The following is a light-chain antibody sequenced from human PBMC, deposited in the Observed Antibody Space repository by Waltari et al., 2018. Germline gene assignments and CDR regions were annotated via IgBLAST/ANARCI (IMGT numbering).Light chain of an antibody. CDR1: SLRSYY. J-gene: IGLJ3*02. V-gene: IGLV3-19*01. CDR3: NSRDSSGNRV. CDR2: GKT. Sequence: SSELTQDPAVSVALGQPVRITCQGDSLRSYYARWYQQKPGQAPLLVFYGKTNRPPGIPDRFSGSSSGNTASLTITGAQAEDEADYYCNSRDSSGNRVFGGGTKLTVL.